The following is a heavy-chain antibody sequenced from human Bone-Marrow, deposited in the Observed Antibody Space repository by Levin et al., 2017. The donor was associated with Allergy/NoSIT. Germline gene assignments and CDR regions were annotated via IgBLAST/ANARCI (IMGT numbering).Heavy chain of an antibody. CDR3: AGYDTSGYHAPFDY. J-gene: IGHJ4*01. Sequence: PGGSLRLSCAASGLIFSNYAMNWVRQAPGKGLEWVSQISGSGSNTHYADSVRGRFTISRDNSNNTVYLQMNSLRADDTAVYYCAGYDTSGYHAPFDYWGQGTLVTVSS. V-gene: IGHV3-23*01. D-gene: IGHD3-22*01. CDR2: ISGSGSNT. CDR1: GLIFSNYA.